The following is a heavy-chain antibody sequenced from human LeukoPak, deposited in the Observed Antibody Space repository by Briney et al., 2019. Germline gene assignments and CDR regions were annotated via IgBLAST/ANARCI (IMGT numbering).Heavy chain of an antibody. V-gene: IGHV3-7*01. J-gene: IGHJ4*02. CDR1: GSTLSTYY. D-gene: IGHD2-2*01. CDR3: ATTSDAPANV. Sequence: GGSLRLSCVMSGSTLSTYYMSWVRQAPGKGLEWVANIRQDGAVIYYVDSVKGRFTISRDNAKNSLYLQMSSLRAEDTGFYYCATTSDAPANVWGQGALVTVSS. CDR2: IRQDGAVI.